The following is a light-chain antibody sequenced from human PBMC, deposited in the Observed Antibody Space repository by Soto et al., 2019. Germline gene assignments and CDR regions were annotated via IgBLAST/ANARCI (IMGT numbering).Light chain of an antibody. V-gene: IGLV2-14*01. CDR1: STDVGRYNY. Sequence: QSVLTQPASVSGSAGQSITISCTGTSTDVGRYNYVSWYQQHPGKAPKLMVYDVSNRPSWVSNRFSGSKSGITASLTISGPQAEDEADYYCRSYTSDSTYVFGTGSKVTVL. CDR3: RSYTSDSTYV. J-gene: IGLJ1*01. CDR2: DVS.